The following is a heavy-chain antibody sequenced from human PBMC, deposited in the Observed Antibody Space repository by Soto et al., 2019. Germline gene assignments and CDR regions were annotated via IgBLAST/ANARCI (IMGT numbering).Heavy chain of an antibody. CDR2: IYYSGST. Sequence: QVQLQESGPGLVKPSQTLSLTCTVSGGSISSGGYYWSWIRQHPGKGLEWIGYIYYSGSTYYNPSLQSRVTVSXDXPKNQFSLKLSSVTAADTAVYYCARSPEATVTAFDYWGQGTLVTVSS. J-gene: IGHJ4*02. CDR1: GGSISSGGYY. D-gene: IGHD4-17*01. CDR3: ARSPEATVTAFDY. V-gene: IGHV4-31*03.